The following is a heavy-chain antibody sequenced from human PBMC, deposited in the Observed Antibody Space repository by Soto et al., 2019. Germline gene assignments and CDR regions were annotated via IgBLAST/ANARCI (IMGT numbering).Heavy chain of an antibody. J-gene: IGHJ6*02. CDR1: GGSISGSY. CDR2: IHTSGTF. D-gene: IGHD5-12*01. CDR3: ARDNIVSKGYGMDV. V-gene: IGHV4-4*07. Sequence: SETLSLTCTVSGGSISGSYWSWVRQPAGKRLEWIGRIHTSGTFNYNPSLKSRVTMSVDTSKNQFSLKLSSVTAADTAVYFCARDNIVSKGYGMDVWGQGTTVTGSS.